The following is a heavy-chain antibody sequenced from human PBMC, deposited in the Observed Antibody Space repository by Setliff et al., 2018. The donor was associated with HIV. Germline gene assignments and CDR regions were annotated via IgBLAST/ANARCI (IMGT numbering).Heavy chain of an antibody. D-gene: IGHD3-22*01. V-gene: IGHV4-39*07. J-gene: IGHJ4*02. CDR3: ARVTGNYYDSSGYYADY. CDR2: IYYSGST. CDR1: GGSISSSSYY. Sequence: PETLSLTCTVSGGSISSSSYYWGWIRQPPGKGLEWIGSIYYSGSTYYNPSLKSRVTISVDTSKNQFSLKLSSVTAADTAVYYCARVTGNYYDSSGYYADYWGQGTLVTVSS.